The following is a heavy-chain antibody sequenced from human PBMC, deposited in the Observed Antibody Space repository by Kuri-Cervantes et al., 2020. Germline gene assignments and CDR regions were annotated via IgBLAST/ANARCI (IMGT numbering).Heavy chain of an antibody. V-gene: IGHV3-48*01. J-gene: IGHJ6*03. CDR2: ISSSGSTT. D-gene: IGHD3-3*01. Sequence: GESLKISCAASGFIFSSYSINWVRQAPGKGLEWVSYISSSGSTTYYAASVKGRFTISRDNAKKSLYLQMNSLRSDDTAMYYCARGYYNFWSGYYYYMDVWGNGTTVTVSS. CDR3: ARGYYNFWSGYYYYMDV. CDR1: GFIFSSYS.